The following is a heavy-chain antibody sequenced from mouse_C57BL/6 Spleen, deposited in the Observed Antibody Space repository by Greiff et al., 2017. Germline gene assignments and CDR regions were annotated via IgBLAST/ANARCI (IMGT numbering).Heavy chain of an antibody. CDR1: GYAFSSYW. CDR3: ARSRGSGSGFAY. Sequence: VKLVESGAELVKPGASVKISCKASGYAFSSYWMNWVKQRPGKGLEWIGQIYPGDGDTNYNGKFKGKATLTADKSSSTAYMQLSSLTSEDSAVYFCARSRGSGSGFAYWGQGTLVTVSA. CDR2: IYPGDGDT. V-gene: IGHV1-80*01. D-gene: IGHD3-2*02. J-gene: IGHJ3*01.